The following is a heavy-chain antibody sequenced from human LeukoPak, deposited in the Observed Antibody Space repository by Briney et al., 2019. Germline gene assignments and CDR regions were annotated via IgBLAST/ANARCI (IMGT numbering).Heavy chain of an antibody. CDR1: GFPFSSYA. J-gene: IGHJ4*02. CDR3: AGVWT. V-gene: IGHV3-23*01. CDR2: ISANGRSI. D-gene: IGHD1-1*01. Sequence: PGGSLRLSCEASGFPFSSYAMTWLRQAPGKGLEWVSDISANGRSIFYADSVEGRFTISRDNSKNTSYLQMNTLRAEDTALYYCAGVWTWGQGTLVTVSS.